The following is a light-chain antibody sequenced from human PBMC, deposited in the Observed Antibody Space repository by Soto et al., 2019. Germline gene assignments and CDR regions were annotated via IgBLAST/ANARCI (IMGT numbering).Light chain of an antibody. J-gene: IGKJ1*01. CDR1: QSVCSN. CDR3: QQYNNWPPWT. Sequence: EIVMTQSPATLSVSPGEKATLSCRASQSVCSNLAWYQQKPGQAPRLVIYGASTRATGIPARFSGSGSGTEFTLTISSLQSEDFAVYYCQQYNNWPPWTFGQGTKVEIK. CDR2: GAS. V-gene: IGKV3-15*01.